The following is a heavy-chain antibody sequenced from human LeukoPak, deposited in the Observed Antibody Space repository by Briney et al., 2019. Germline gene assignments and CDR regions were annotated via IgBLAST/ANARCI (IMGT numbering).Heavy chain of an antibody. CDR3: ARDLWFGELSRNWFDP. CDR1: GFTFSSYS. Sequence: PGGSLRLSCAASGFTFSSYSMNWVRQAPGKGLEWVSYISSSSSTIYYADSVKGRFTISRDNAKNSLYLQMNSLRAEDTAVYYCARDLWFGELSRNWFDPWGQGTLVTVSS. V-gene: IGHV3-48*04. CDR2: ISSSSSTI. D-gene: IGHD3-10*01. J-gene: IGHJ5*02.